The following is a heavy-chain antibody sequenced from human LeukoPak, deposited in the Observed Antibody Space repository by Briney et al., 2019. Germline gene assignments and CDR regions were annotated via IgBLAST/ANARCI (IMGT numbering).Heavy chain of an antibody. Sequence: SETLPLTCTVSGGSISSGDYYWSWIRQPPGKGLEWIGYIYYSGSTYYNPSLKSRVTISVDTSKNQFSLKLSSVTAADTAVYYCARDLHGDYTLDYWGQGTLVTVSS. V-gene: IGHV4-30-4*01. CDR3: ARDLHGDYTLDY. CDR2: IYYSGST. J-gene: IGHJ4*02. D-gene: IGHD4-17*01. CDR1: GGSISSGDYY.